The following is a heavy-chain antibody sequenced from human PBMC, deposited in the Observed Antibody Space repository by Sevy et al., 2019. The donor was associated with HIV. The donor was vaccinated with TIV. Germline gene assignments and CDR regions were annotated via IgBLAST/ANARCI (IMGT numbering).Heavy chain of an antibody. Sequence: GGSLRLSCAVSGFTFSSYWMSWVRQAPGKGLEWVANIKYDGSEIYYVDSVRGRFTISKDNARNLVYLQMNSLRAEDTALYYCVRAIVIEGSFWGQGTLVTVSS. CDR3: VRAIVIEGSF. V-gene: IGHV3-7*01. CDR1: GFTFSSYW. D-gene: IGHD2-2*01. J-gene: IGHJ4*02. CDR2: IKYDGSEI.